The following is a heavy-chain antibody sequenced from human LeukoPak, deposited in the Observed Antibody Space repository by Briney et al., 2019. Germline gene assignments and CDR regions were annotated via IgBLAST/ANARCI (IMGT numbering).Heavy chain of an antibody. V-gene: IGHV4-34*12. D-gene: IGHD3-16*01. CDR2: ILLGVST. J-gene: IGHJ4*02. CDR3: ARAPYLSPSY. Sequence: SETLSLTCAVYGGSLSGYYWSWIRQPPGKGLEWIGEILLGVSTNYNPSLKSRVTMSLDTSRNQFSLKLSSVTAADTALYYCARAPYLSPSYWGQGTLVTVSS. CDR1: GGSLSGYY.